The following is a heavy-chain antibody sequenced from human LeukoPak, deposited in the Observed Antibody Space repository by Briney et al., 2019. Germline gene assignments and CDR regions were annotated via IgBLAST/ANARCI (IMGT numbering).Heavy chain of an antibody. V-gene: IGHV4-38-2*01. CDR2: IYHSGST. J-gene: IGHJ2*01. CDR1: GYSISSGYS. Sequence: SETLSLTCAVSGYSISSGYSWGWIRQPPGKGLEWIGSIYHSGSTYYNPSLKSRVTISVDTSKNQFSLKLSSVTAADTAVYYCASLIYCSSTSCYAAAAGDYWYFDLWGRGTLVTVSS. CDR3: ASLIYCSSTSCYAAAAGDYWYFDL. D-gene: IGHD2-2*01.